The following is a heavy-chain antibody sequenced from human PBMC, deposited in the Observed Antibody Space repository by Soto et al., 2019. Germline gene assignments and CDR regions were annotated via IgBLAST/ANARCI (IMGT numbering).Heavy chain of an antibody. Sequence: EVQLVESGGGLVQPGGSLRLSCAASGFTVSSNYMSWVRQAPGKGLEWVSVIYSGGSTYYADSVQGRFTISRDNSKNTLYLQMNNLRAEDTAVYYCARGPAPMPLIDYWGQGTLGTVSS. J-gene: IGHJ4*02. CDR3: ARGPAPMPLIDY. V-gene: IGHV3-66*01. D-gene: IGHD2-2*01. CDR1: GFTVSSNY. CDR2: IYSGGST.